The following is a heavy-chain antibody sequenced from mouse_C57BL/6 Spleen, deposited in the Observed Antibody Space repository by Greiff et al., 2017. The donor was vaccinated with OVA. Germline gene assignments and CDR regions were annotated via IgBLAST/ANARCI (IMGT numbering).Heavy chain of an antibody. Sequence: VKLMESGPGLVAPSQSLSITCTVSGFSLTSYGVDWVRQSPGKGLEWLGVIWGVGSTNYNSALKSRLSISKDNSKSQVFLKMNSLQTDDTAMYYCASAGNYDYDDARFAYWGQGTLVTVSA. CDR3: ASAGNYDYDDARFAY. D-gene: IGHD2-4*01. J-gene: IGHJ3*01. CDR1: GFSLTSYG. V-gene: IGHV2-6*01. CDR2: IWGVGST.